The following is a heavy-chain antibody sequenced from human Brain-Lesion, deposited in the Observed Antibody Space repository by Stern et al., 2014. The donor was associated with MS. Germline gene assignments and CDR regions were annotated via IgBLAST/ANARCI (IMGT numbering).Heavy chain of an antibody. CDR3: AKDGPALVTNWFDP. J-gene: IGHJ5*02. CDR1: GGTFGTYP. V-gene: IGHV1-69*06. Sequence: QVQLVQSGPEVKKPGSSVQGSCKASGGTFGTYPITWLRQAPGQGLEWMGRIIPIFGSPNYAQKFQGRVTITADRSTTTVYMKLSSLKSDDAAVYYCAKDGPALVTNWFDPWGRGTLVTVSS. CDR2: IIPIFGSP. D-gene: IGHD5-18*01.